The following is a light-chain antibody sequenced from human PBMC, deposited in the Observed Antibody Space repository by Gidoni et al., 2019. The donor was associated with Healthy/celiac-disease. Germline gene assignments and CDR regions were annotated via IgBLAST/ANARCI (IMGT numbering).Light chain of an antibody. Sequence: DIVMTQSPATLSVSPGERATLSCRASQSVSSNLAWYQQKPGQAPRRLIYGASTRATGIPARFSGSGSGTEFTLTISSLQSEDLAVYYCQQYNNWPPLTFGGGTKVEIK. CDR2: GAS. CDR1: QSVSSN. J-gene: IGKJ4*01. CDR3: QQYNNWPPLT. V-gene: IGKV3-15*01.